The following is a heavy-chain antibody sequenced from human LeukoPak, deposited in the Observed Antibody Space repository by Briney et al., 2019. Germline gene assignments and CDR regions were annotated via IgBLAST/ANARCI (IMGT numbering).Heavy chain of an antibody. D-gene: IGHD3-16*02. CDR1: GGSFSGYY. Sequence: PSETLSLTCAVYGGSFSGYYWSWIRQPPGKGLEWIGEINHSGSTNYNPSLKSRVTISVDTSKNQFSLKLSSVTAADTAVYYCARGPNDYVWGSYRYGDWGQGTLVTVSS. J-gene: IGHJ4*02. CDR3: ARGPNDYVWGSYRYGD. CDR2: INHSGST. V-gene: IGHV4-34*01.